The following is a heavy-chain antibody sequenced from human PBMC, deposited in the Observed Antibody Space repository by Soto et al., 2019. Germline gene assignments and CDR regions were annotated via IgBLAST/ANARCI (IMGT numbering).Heavy chain of an antibody. CDR1: GGSMSSYY. J-gene: IGHJ5*02. CDR3: ARGQRFSDCFDP. V-gene: IGHV4-4*07. Sequence: PSETLSLTCTVSGGSMSSYYWTWIRQPAGKGLEWIGRVYSSGGTHYNPSLKSRVTISLDTSKNQFSLRLLSVTDADTAVYYCARGQRFSDCFDPWRQGTLVTVSS. D-gene: IGHD3-3*01. CDR2: VYSSGGT.